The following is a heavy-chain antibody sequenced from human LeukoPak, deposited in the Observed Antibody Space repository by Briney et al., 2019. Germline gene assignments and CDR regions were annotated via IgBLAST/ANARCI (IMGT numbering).Heavy chain of an antibody. V-gene: IGHV1-46*01. CDR2: INPSGGST. Sequence: ASVKVSCKASGYTFTSFYIHWVRQAPGQGLEWMGIINPSGGSTTYAQRFQGRVTMTTDTSTSTVYMELSSLRSEDTAVYYCVRRYNWHDDAFDIWGQGTMVTVSS. CDR3: VRRYNWHDDAFDI. CDR1: GYTFTSFY. J-gene: IGHJ3*02. D-gene: IGHD1-20*01.